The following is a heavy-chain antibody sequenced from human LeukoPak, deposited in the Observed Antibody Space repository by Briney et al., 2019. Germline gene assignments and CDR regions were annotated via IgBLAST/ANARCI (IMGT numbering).Heavy chain of an antibody. CDR2: VHLDGRT. V-gene: IGHV4-39*07. CDR3: AREGGFYRPLDY. CDR1: GGSISSSSYY. Sequence: SETLSLTCTVSGGSISSSSYYWGWIRQPPGKGLEWIGEVHLDGRTNYNPSLKSRLTMSVDLSENHISLKLTSVTAADTAVYYCAREGGFYRPLDYSGQGTLVTVSS. J-gene: IGHJ4*02. D-gene: IGHD3-3*01.